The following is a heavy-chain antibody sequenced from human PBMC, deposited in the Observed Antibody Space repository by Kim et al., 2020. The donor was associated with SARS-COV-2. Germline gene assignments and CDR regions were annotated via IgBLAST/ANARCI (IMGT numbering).Heavy chain of an antibody. CDR2: IYYTGST. D-gene: IGHD4-17*01. V-gene: IGHV4-59*13. CDR3: ARKNGDYTGNRYYSAGMDV. J-gene: IGHJ6*01. Sequence: SETLSLTCTVSGGSLSRYLWTWIRQPPGKGLEWIGHIYYTGSTDYSPSLRSRVTMSVDTSKNQFSLNLSSVTAADTAVYFCARKNGDYTGNRYYSAGMDV. CDR1: GGSLSRYL.